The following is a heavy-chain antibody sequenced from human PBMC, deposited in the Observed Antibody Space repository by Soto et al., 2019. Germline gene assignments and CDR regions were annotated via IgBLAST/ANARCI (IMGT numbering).Heavy chain of an antibody. Sequence: QVQLVESGGGVVQPGRSLRLSCAASGFTFSSYAMHWVRQAPGKGLEWVAVISYDGSNKYYADSVKGRFTISRDNSKNTLYLQMNSLRAEDTAVYYCARDWYYDGSGSYGGGDYCGQGTLVTVSS. J-gene: IGHJ4*02. V-gene: IGHV3-30-3*01. CDR3: ARDWYYDGSGSYGGGDY. CDR1: GFTFSSYA. CDR2: ISYDGSNK. D-gene: IGHD3-10*01.